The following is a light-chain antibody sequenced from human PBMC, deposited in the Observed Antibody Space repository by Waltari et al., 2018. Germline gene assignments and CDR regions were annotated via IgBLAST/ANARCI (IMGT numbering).Light chain of an antibody. V-gene: IGKV3-20*01. CDR2: GAS. CDR3: QQYGSLPHT. Sequence: SSRAGQGFPGRAFAGSRRSPGQAPRRPIAGASSRATGIPDRFSGSGSGTDFTLTISRLEPEDFAVYYCQQYGSLPHTFGQGTNLEIK. CDR1: QGFPGRA. J-gene: IGKJ2*01.